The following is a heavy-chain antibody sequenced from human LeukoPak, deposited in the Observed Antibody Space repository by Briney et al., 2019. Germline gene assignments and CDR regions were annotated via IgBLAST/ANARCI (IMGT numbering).Heavy chain of an antibody. CDR3: LHSKLITKLGNWFDP. CDR1: GFTFSSYA. V-gene: IGHV3-30-3*01. CDR2: ISYDGSNK. J-gene: IGHJ5*02. D-gene: IGHD3-16*01. Sequence: QPGGSLRLSCAASGFTFSSYAMHWVRQAPGKGLEWVALISYDGSNKYYADSVKGRFTISRDNSKNTLYLQMNSLRAEDTAVYYCLHSKLITKLGNWFDPWGQGTLVTVSS.